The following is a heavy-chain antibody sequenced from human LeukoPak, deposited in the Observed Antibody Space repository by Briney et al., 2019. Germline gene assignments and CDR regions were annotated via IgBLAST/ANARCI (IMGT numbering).Heavy chain of an antibody. CDR1: GFTFSSYA. J-gene: IGHJ4*02. CDR2: ISGSGGST. D-gene: IGHD3-10*01. Sequence: PGGSLRLSCAASGFTFSSYAMSWVRQAPGKGLEWVSAISGSGGSTYYADSVKGRFTISRDNSKNTLYLQMNSPRAEDTAVYYCAKGFGEPISLLFDYWGQGTLVTVSS. CDR3: AKGFGEPISLLFDY. V-gene: IGHV3-23*01.